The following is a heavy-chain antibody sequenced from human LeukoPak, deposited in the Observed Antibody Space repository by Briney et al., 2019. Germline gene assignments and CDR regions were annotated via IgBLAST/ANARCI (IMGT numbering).Heavy chain of an antibody. CDR3: AKALYVGAHSPVDY. CDR1: GFTFDDYA. J-gene: IGHJ4*02. CDR2: ISWNSGSI. V-gene: IGHV3-9*01. D-gene: IGHD1-26*01. Sequence: GTSLRLSCAASGFTFDDYAMHWVRQAPGKGLEWVSGISWNSGSIGYADSVKGRFTISRDNAKNSLYLQMNSLRAEDTALYYCAKALYVGAHSPVDYWGQGTLVTVSS.